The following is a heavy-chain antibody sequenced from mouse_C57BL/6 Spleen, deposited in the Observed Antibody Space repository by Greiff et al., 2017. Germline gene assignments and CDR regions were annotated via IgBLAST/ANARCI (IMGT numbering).Heavy chain of an antibody. V-gene: IGHV1-80*01. J-gene: IGHJ2*01. CDR3: ARRGLGREDYFDY. CDR1: GYAFSSYW. CDR2: IYPGDGDT. D-gene: IGHD4-1*01. Sequence: VMLVESGAELVKPGASVKISCKASGYAFSSYWMNWVKQRPGKGLEWIGQIYPGDGDTNYNGKFKGKATLTADKSSSTAYMQLSSLTSEDSAVYFCARRGLGREDYFDYWGQGTTLTVSS.